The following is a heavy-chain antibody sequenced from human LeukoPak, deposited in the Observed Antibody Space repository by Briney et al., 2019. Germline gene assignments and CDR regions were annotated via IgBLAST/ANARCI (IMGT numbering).Heavy chain of an antibody. CDR3: ARDGVDRGFYDILTGYYTTAL. D-gene: IGHD3-9*01. J-gene: IGHJ4*02. Sequence: GGSLRLSCAASGFTFDDYAMHWVRQAPGKGLEWVSLISGDGGSTYYADTVKGRFTISRDNSKNSLYLQMNSLRTEDTAVYYCARDGVDRGFYDILTGYYTTALWGQGTLVTVSS. CDR1: GFTFDDYA. V-gene: IGHV3-43*02. CDR2: ISGDGGST.